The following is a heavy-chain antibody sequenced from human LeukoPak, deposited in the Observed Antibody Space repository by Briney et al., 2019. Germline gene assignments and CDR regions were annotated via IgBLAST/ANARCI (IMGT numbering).Heavy chain of an antibody. J-gene: IGHJ4*02. Sequence: SETPSLTCAVYGGSFSGYYWSWIRQPPGKGLEWNGEINHSGSTNYNPSLKSRVTISVDTSKNQFSLKLSSVTAADTAVYYCARHLIFGVVRTLDYWGQGTLVTVSS. V-gene: IGHV4-34*01. CDR1: GGSFSGYY. CDR3: ARHLIFGVVRTLDY. CDR2: INHSGST. D-gene: IGHD3-3*01.